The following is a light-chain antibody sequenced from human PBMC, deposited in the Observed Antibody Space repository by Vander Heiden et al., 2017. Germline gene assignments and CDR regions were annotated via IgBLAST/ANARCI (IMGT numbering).Light chain of an antibody. CDR3: QQYNNWPRT. J-gene: IGKJ1*01. CDR2: GAS. Sequence: EIVMTQSPATLSVSPGERATLSCRASQSVSSNLAWYQQKPGQAPRLLIYGASTSATGIPARFSGSGSGTEFTLTISSLQSEDFAVYYCQQYNNWPRTFGPGTKVEIK. V-gene: IGKV3-15*01. CDR1: QSVSSN.